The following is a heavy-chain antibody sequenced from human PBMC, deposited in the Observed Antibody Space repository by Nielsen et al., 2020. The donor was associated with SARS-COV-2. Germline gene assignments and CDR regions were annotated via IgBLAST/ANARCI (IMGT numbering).Heavy chain of an antibody. Sequence: ASVKVSCKASGYTFTSYYMYWVRQAPGQGLEWLGTINASGGSTSYAQKFQGRVTMTRDTSTSTVYMGLSSLRSEDTAVYYCTTIQWLLPYWGQGTLVTVSS. D-gene: IGHD6-19*01. CDR3: TTIQWLLPY. J-gene: IGHJ4*02. V-gene: IGHV1-46*01. CDR1: GYTFTSYY. CDR2: INASGGST.